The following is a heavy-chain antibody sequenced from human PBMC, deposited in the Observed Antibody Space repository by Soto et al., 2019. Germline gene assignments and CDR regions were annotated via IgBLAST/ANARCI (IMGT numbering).Heavy chain of an antibody. J-gene: IGHJ5*02. V-gene: IGHV4-61*08. Sequence: SGPTLVNPTQTLPLTCTFSGFSLRTTGMRVSWIRQPPGKGLEWIGYIYGTGTTNYSPSLTNRVTISVDMSKNQFSRRLSSVTAADTAVYYCAGFSSGTYLFDLWGQGTPVTVSS. CDR3: AGFSSGTYLFDL. CDR1: GFSLRTTGMR. CDR2: IYGTGTT. D-gene: IGHD1-26*01.